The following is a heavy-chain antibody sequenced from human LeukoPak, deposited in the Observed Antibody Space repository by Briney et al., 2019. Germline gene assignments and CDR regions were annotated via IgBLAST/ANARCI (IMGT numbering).Heavy chain of an antibody. CDR3: ATMRLDFWSGYYVRGYYLDY. CDR2: IKEYGTEE. J-gene: IGHJ4*02. D-gene: IGHD3-3*01. CDR1: GFSLSDYW. Sequence: GGSLRLSCAASGFSLSDYWMGWVRQAPGKGLEWVANIKEYGTEEYCVDSVKGRFTISRDNAKNSLSLQMNSLRAEDTAVYYCATMRLDFWSGYYVRGYYLDYWGQGTLVTVSS. V-gene: IGHV3-7*01.